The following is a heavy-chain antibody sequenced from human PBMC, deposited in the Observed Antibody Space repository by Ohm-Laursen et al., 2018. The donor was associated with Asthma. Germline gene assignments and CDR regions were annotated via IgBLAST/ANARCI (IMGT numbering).Heavy chain of an antibody. CDR1: EFTFSLYS. CDR2: ISSSSSTI. CDR3: GREWGGMDV. V-gene: IGHV3-48*01. Sequence: SLRLSCAASEFTFSLYSMNWVRQAPGKGLEWVSYISSSSSTIYYADSVKGRFTISRDNAKNSLYLQMNNLRAEDGAIYYCGREWGGMDVWGQGTTVTVSS. J-gene: IGHJ6*02. D-gene: IGHD3-16*01.